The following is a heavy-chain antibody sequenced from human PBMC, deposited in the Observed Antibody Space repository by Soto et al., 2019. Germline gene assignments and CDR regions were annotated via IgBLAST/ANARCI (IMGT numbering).Heavy chain of an antibody. V-gene: IGHV3-23*01. J-gene: IGHJ5*02. Sequence: PGGSLRLSCAASGFIFENFGMSWVRQAPGKGLEWISSISGSGFKKYYADSVKGRFTISRDNSKSTVYLELNNLSAEDTAVYHCAKNQGVELVPLATVDWFDPWGQGSVGTVSS. D-gene: IGHD1-26*01. CDR2: ISGSGFKK. CDR1: GFIFENFG. CDR3: AKNQGVELVPLATVDWFDP.